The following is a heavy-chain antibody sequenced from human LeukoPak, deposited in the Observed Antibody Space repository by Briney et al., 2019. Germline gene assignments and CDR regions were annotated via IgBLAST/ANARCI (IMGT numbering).Heavy chain of an antibody. V-gene: IGHV4-59*08. Sequence: SETLSLTCAVYGGSFSGYYWSWIRQPPGKGLEWIGYIYYSGSTNYNPSLKSRVTISVDTSKNQFSLKLSSVTAADTAVYYCARSLPYGVWGSYRYVPYYFDYWGQGTLVTVSS. CDR2: IYYSGST. CDR1: GGSFSGYY. D-gene: IGHD3-16*02. J-gene: IGHJ4*02. CDR3: ARSLPYGVWGSYRYVPYYFDY.